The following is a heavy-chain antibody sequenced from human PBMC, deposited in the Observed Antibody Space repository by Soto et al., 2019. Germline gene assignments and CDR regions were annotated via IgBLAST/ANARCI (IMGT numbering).Heavy chain of an antibody. D-gene: IGHD2-2*01. CDR3: ARDSMGCSSTSCYVDY. J-gene: IGHJ4*02. CDR1: GFTFSSYS. CDR2: ISSSSSYI. Sequence: PGGSLRLSCAASGFTFSSYSMNWVRQAPGKGLEWVSSISSSSSYIYYADSVKGRFTISRDNAKNSLYLQMNSLRAEDTAVYYCARDSMGCSSTSCYVDYWGQGTLVTVS. V-gene: IGHV3-21*01.